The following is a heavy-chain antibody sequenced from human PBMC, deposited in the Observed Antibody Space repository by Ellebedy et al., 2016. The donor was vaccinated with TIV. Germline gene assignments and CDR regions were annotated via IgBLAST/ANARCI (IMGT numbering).Heavy chain of an antibody. D-gene: IGHD5-18*01. J-gene: IGHJ4*02. CDR2: INSDGSST. CDR1: GFTFSRYW. CDR3: ASSFGYSYGSFDY. Sequence: PGGSLRLSCAASGFTFSRYWMHWVRQAPGKGLVWVSRINSDGSSTSYADSVKGRFTISRDNAKNTLYLQMNSLRAEDTAVYYCASSFGYSYGSFDYWGQGTLVTVSS. V-gene: IGHV3-74*01.